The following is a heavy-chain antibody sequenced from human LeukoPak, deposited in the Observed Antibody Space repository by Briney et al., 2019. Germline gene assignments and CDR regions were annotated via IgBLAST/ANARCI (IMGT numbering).Heavy chain of an antibody. D-gene: IGHD3-10*01. CDR2: ISYDGSNK. J-gene: IGHJ4*02. CDR1: GFTFSSYG. Sequence: GASLRLSCAASGFTFSSYGMHWVRQAPGKGLEWVAVISYDGSNKYYADSVKGRFTISRDNSKNTLYLQMNSLRAEDTAVYYCAKERRRTMDYWGQGTLVTVSS. V-gene: IGHV3-30*18. CDR3: AKERRRTMDY.